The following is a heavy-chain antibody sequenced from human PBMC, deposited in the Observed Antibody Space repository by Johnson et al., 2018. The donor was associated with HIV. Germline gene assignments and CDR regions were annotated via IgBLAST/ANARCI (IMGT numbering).Heavy chain of an antibody. J-gene: IGHJ3*02. CDR2: IFSGGST. Sequence: VQVVESGGGVVQPGGSLRLSCVASGFIVSSNYMSWVRQAPGKGLEWVSVIFSGGSTYYAGSVHGRFTISRDNSKNTLYLQMNSLRAEDTAVYYCARACRDGYTCDAFDIWGQGTMVTVSS. CDR1: GFIVSSNY. D-gene: IGHD5-24*01. CDR3: ARACRDGYTCDAFDI. V-gene: IGHV3-66*01.